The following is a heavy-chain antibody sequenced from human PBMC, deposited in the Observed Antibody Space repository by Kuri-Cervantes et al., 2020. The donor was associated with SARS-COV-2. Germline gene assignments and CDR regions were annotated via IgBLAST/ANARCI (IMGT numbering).Heavy chain of an antibody. V-gene: IGHV4-39*01. CDR2: IYESGDT. CDR3: ARGRIAAAGKTFDY. J-gene: IGHJ4*02. Sequence: GSLRLSCTVSGASISSSTYYWGWIRQSPGKGLEWLGSIYESGDTYYSSSLKRRLSLSVDTSKSQFSLKLSSVTAADTAVYYCARGRIAAAGKTFDYWGQGTLVTVSS. CDR1: GASISSSTYY. D-gene: IGHD6-13*01.